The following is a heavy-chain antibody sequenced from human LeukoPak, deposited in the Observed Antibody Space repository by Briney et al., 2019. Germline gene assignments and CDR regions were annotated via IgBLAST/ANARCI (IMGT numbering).Heavy chain of an antibody. CDR2: IKSKSDGGTT. CDR3: TTLLMVITTDAFDV. J-gene: IGHJ3*01. CDR1: GFTFNDAW. Sequence: GGSLRLSCTASGFTFNDAWMTWVRQAPGKGLEWVGRIKSKSDGGTTDYAAPVQGRFTISRDDSKNTLYLQMNSLKTEDTAVYYCTTLLMVITTDAFDVWGQGTMVTVS. D-gene: IGHD3-22*01. V-gene: IGHV3-15*01.